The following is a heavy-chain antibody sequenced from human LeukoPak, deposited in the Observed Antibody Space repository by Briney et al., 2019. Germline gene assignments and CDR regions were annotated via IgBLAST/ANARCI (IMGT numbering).Heavy chain of an antibody. V-gene: IGHV1-8*03. CDR2: MNPNSGNT. D-gene: IGHD3-22*01. Sequence: ASVKVSCKASGYTLTNYDINWVRQATGQGLEWMGWMNPNSGNTGYAQKFQGRVTITRDTSIGTAYMELSSLRSDDTAVYYCARRSDYYDSSAYYYWGQGTLVTVSS. J-gene: IGHJ4*02. CDR3: ARRSDYYDSSAYYY. CDR1: GYTLTNYD.